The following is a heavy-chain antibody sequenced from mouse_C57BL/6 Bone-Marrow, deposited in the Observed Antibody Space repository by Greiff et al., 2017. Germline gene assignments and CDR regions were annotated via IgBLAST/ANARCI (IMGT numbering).Heavy chain of an antibody. CDR2: ISNGGGST. CDR1: GFTFSDYY. CDR3: ARHRLYDGYYYGVYYYAMDY. Sequence: DVHLVESGGGLVQPGGSLKLSCAASGFTFSDYYMYWVRQTPEKRLEWVAYISNGGGSTYYPDTVKGRFTISRDNAKNTLYLQMSRLKSEDTAMYYCARHRLYDGYYYGVYYYAMDYWGQGTSVTVSS. J-gene: IGHJ4*01. D-gene: IGHD2-3*01. V-gene: IGHV5-12*01.